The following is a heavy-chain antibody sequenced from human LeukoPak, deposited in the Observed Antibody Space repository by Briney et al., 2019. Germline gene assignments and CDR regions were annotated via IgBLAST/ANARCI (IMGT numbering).Heavy chain of an antibody. CDR3: LLRRDGYTHFDY. Sequence: PSQTLSLTCTVSGGSISCDNYYGNWIRQPAGKGLEWMGRIYTSGSTNYNPSLKTRVTISIDTSKNQFSLKLTSVTAADTAVYYCLLRRDGYTHFDYWGQGTLVTVSS. V-gene: IGHV4-61*02. J-gene: IGHJ4*02. CDR2: IYTSGST. D-gene: IGHD5-24*01. CDR1: GGSISCDNYY.